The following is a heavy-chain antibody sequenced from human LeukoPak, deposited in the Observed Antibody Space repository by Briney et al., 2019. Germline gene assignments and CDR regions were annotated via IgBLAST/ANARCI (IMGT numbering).Heavy chain of an antibody. J-gene: IGHJ3*02. CDR1: GFSVSDNY. D-gene: IGHD2-15*01. CDR3: AGDCSGGACDSAADAFAM. CDR2: FYSDGRT. V-gene: IGHV3-53*01. Sequence: PGGSLRLSCAASGFSVSDNYMHWVRQAPGKGLEWVSAFYSDGRTYYADSVRGRFSISRDDSKNTLYLQMNNLRVEDTALYYCAGDCSGGACDSAADAFAMWGPGTMVTVSS.